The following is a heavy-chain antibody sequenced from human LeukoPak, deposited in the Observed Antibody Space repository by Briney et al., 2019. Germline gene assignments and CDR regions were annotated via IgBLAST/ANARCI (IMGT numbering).Heavy chain of an antibody. CDR3: ARDKADFWSGLDY. Sequence: GGSLRLSCAASGFTFSSYAMHWVRQAPGKGLEWVAVISYDGSNKYYADSVKGRFTISRDNSKNTQYLQMNSLRAEDTAVYYCARDKADFWSGLDYWGQGTLVTVSS. D-gene: IGHD3-3*01. CDR1: GFTFSSYA. CDR2: ISYDGSNK. J-gene: IGHJ4*02. V-gene: IGHV3-30-3*01.